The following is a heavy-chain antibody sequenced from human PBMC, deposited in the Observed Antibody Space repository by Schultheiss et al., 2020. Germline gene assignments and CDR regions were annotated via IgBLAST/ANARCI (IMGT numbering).Heavy chain of an antibody. V-gene: IGHV3-23*01. D-gene: IGHD3-10*01. J-gene: IGHJ6*02. CDR2: ISGSGGST. Sequence: GGSLRLSCAASGFTVSSNYMSWVRQAPGKGLEYVSAISGSGGSTYYADSVKGRFTISRDNSKNTLYLQMNSLRAEDTAVYYCAKDLRRYYYGSGSSRGMDVWGQGTTVTVSS. CDR1: GFTVSSNY. CDR3: AKDLRRYYYGSGSSRGMDV.